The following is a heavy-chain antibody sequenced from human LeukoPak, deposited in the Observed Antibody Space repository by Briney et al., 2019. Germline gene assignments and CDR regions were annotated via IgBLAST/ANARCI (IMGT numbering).Heavy chain of an antibody. J-gene: IGHJ4*02. CDR3: ARDYHGSGSLTTFDY. CDR2: ISGSGGST. V-gene: IGHV3-23*01. Sequence: PGGSLRLSCAASGFTFSSYAMSWVRQAPGKGLEWVSAISGSGGSTYYADSVKGRFTISRDNSKNTLYLQMNSLRAEDTAVYYCARDYHGSGSLTTFDYWGQGTLVTVSS. D-gene: IGHD3-10*01. CDR1: GFTFSSYA.